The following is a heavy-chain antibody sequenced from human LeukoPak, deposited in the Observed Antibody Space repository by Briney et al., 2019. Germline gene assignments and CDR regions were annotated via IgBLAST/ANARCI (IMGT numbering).Heavy chain of an antibody. CDR3: ARELSAAAKYNWFDP. D-gene: IGHD6-13*01. J-gene: IGHJ5*02. CDR1: GYTFTGYY. CDR2: INPNSGGT. V-gene: IGHV1-2*06. Sequence: ASVKVSCKASGYTFTGYYMHWVRQAPGQGLEWMGRINPNSGGTNYAQKFQGRVTMTRDTSISTAYMELSRLRSDDTAVYYCARELSAAAKYNWFDPWGQGTLVTVSS.